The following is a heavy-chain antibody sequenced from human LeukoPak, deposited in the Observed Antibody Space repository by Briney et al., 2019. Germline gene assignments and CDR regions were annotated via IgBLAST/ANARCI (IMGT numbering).Heavy chain of an antibody. V-gene: IGHV3-9*02. J-gene: IGHJ4*02. Sequence: GRSLRLSCAASGFTSDDYAMHWVRHAPGKGLEWVSGISWNSGSIGYADSVKGRFTISRDNAKNSLYLQMNSLRAEDTALYYCAKVKGATTRYYFDYWGQGTLVTVSS. D-gene: IGHD1-14*01. CDR1: GFTSDDYA. CDR3: AKVKGATTRYYFDY. CDR2: ISWNSGSI.